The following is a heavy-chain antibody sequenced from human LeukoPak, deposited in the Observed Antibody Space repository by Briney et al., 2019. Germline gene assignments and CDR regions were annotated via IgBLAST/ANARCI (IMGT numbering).Heavy chain of an antibody. J-gene: IGHJ3*02. V-gene: IGHV1-46*01. CDR3: ARDRIAVAGTGLAFDI. Sequence: ASVKVSCKASGYTFTSYYMHWVRQAPGQGLEWMGIINPSGGSTSYAQKFQGRVTITRDTSASTAYMELSSLRSEDMAVYYCARDRIAVAGTGLAFDIWGQGTMVTVSS. CDR2: INPSGGST. CDR1: GYTFTSYY. D-gene: IGHD6-19*01.